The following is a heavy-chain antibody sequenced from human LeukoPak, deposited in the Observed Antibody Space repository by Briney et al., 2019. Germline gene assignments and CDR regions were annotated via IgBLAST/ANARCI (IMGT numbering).Heavy chain of an antibody. CDR3: ARDDDYSNNIDY. J-gene: IGHJ4*02. CDR1: GFTVSSNY. D-gene: IGHD4-11*01. CDR2: IYSDDST. Sequence: GGSLRLSCAASGFTVSSNYMSWVRQAPGKGLEWVSLIYSDDSTYYADSVKGRFTISRDNSKNTVYLQMNSLRAEDTAVYYCARDDDYSNNIDYWGQGTLVTVSS. V-gene: IGHV3-66*01.